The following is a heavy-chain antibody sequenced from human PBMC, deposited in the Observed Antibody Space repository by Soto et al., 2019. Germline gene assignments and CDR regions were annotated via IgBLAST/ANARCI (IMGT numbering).Heavy chain of an antibody. CDR3: ARHPKLVSGYRQFDD. J-gene: IGHJ4*02. D-gene: IGHD5-12*01. Sequence: GESLKISCQTSGYSFTNYWTAWVRQKPGKGLEWMGIIYPGDSDTRYSPSFQGQVIISADKSIRTAYLQWSGLKASDTAMYYCARHPKLVSGYRQFDDWGQGALVTVAS. V-gene: IGHV5-51*01. CDR1: GYSFTNYW. CDR2: IYPGDSDT.